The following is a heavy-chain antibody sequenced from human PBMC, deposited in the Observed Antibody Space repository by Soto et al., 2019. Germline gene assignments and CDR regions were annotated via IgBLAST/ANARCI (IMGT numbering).Heavy chain of an antibody. Sequence: EGQLVQSGAEVKKPGESLRISCKGSGYRFTSHWISWLRQMPGKGLEWMGRTDPSDSFTQYNPSFQGHVTISGDKSLSTAYLQWSSLKASDTAIDYCARGEGITTIGVYGFDVWGQGASVTVSS. V-gene: IGHV5-10-1*01. CDR3: ARGEGITTIGVYGFDV. CDR2: TDPSDSFT. J-gene: IGHJ6*02. CDR1: GYRFTSHW. D-gene: IGHD3-3*01.